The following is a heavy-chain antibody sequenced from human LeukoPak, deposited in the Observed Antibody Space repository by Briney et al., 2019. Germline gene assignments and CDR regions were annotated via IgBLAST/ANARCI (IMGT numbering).Heavy chain of an antibody. CDR3: AGGPFFCLGIDLYYYDY. CDR1: GGSISSYY. J-gene: IGHJ4*02. D-gene: IGHD3-16*01. Sequence: SETLSLTCTVSGGSISSYYWSWIRQPPGEGLEWIGYISYSGSSNYNPSLKSRVTTSLDTSKNQFSLKVTSVTAADTAVYYCAGGPFFCLGIDLYYYDYWGQGTLVTVSA. V-gene: IGHV4-59*01. CDR2: ISYSGSS.